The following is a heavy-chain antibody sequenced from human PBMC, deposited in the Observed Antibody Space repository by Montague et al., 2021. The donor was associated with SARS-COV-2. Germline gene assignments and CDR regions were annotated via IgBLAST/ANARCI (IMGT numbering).Heavy chain of an antibody. Sequence: PALVKPTQTLTLTCTFSGFSLSTSGVGVGWIRQPPGKALEWLALIYWDDDKRYSPSLKIRLTITKDTSKNQVVLTMTSVDPVDTATYYCAHRKVLAAAWDYGGQRTLVTVSS. CDR3: AHRKVLAAAWDY. J-gene: IGHJ4*02. CDR2: IYWDDDK. CDR1: GFSLSTSGVG. V-gene: IGHV2-5*02. D-gene: IGHD6-13*01.